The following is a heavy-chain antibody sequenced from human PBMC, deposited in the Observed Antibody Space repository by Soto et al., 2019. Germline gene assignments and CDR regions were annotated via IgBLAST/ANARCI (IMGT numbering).Heavy chain of an antibody. V-gene: IGHV1-2*02. Sequence: QLHLVQSGAVVKKPGASVTVSCSASGYPVTAYYMHWVRQAPGRGLEWMGGLNPATGAAKYTQTFRGRVTMTRDTSTSTVFMELSGLTSEDTAVFYCARGGGVGVAGSAAFDMWGQGTLVTVSS. D-gene: IGHD3-3*01. CDR3: ARGGGVGVAGSAAFDM. CDR1: GYPVTAYY. CDR2: LNPATGAA. J-gene: IGHJ3*02.